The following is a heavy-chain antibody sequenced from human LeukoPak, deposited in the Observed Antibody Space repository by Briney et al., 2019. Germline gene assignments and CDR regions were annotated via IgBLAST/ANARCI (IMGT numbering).Heavy chain of an antibody. CDR2: MNPNSGNT. CDR3: ARLRYFDRSYGMDV. V-gene: IGHV1-8*02. J-gene: IGHJ6*02. D-gene: IGHD3-9*01. CDR1: GGTFSSYA. Sequence: ASVRVSCKASGGTFSSYAISWVRQATGQGLEWMGWMNPNSGNTGYAQKFQGRVTMTRNTSISTAYMELSSLRSEDTAVYYCARLRYFDRSYGMDVWGQGTTVTVSS.